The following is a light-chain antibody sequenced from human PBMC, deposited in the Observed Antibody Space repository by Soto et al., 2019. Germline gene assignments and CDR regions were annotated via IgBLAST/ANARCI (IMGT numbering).Light chain of an antibody. Sequence: QSVLTQPPPASGTPGQRVTISCSGSSSNIGTNSVNWYQQLPGTAPKLLIYSSDQRPSGVPDRFSGSKSGTSASLAISGLQSEDEADYYCAAWDDSLNGPVFGGGTKLTVL. CDR3: AAWDDSLNGPV. CDR1: SSNIGTNS. J-gene: IGLJ3*02. CDR2: SSD. V-gene: IGLV1-44*01.